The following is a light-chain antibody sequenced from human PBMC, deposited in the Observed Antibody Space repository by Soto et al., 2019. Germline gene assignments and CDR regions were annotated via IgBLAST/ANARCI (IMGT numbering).Light chain of an antibody. J-gene: IGKJ1*01. CDR3: QHYGSSLWT. Sequence: EIVLTQSPGTLSLSPGEGATLSCRASQSVSSSYLAWYQQKPGQAPRLLIYGPSSRATGIPDRFSGSGSGTDFTLTIRRLEPEDFAVYYCQHYGSSLWTFGQGTKVEIK. CDR1: QSVSSSY. V-gene: IGKV3-20*01. CDR2: GPS.